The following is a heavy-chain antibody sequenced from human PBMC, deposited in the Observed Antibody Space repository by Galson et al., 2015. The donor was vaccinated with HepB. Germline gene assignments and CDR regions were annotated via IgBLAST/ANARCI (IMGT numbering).Heavy chain of an antibody. Sequence: SLRLSCAASGFTFSSYAMHWVRQAPGKGLEYVSAISSNGGSTYYADSVKGRFTISRDNSKNTLYLQMSSLRAEDTAVYYCVKGGPSSSWSFDYWGQGTLVTVSS. D-gene: IGHD6-13*01. V-gene: IGHV3-64D*06. CDR1: GFTFSSYA. J-gene: IGHJ4*02. CDR2: ISSNGGST. CDR3: VKGGPSSSWSFDY.